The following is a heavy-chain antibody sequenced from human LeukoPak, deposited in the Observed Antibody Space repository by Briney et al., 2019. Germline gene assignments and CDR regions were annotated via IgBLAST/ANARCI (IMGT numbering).Heavy chain of an antibody. J-gene: IGHJ3*02. CDR1: GFTFSSYG. CDR2: ISGSGGSR. CDR3: AKDPSGSYSGAFDI. Sequence: GGSLRLSCAASGFTFSSYGMHWVRQAPGKGLERVSAISGSGGSRYYADSVKGRFTISRDNSKNTLYLQMNSLRAEDTAIYYCAKDPSGSYSGAFDIWGQGTMVTVSS. V-gene: IGHV3-23*01. D-gene: IGHD1-26*01.